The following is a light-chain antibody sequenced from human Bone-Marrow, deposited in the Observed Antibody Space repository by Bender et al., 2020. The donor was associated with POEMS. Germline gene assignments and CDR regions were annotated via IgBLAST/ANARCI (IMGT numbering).Light chain of an antibody. V-gene: IGLV3-25*03. J-gene: IGLJ1*01. CDR2: KHS. CDR1: ALANQY. Sequence: SYELTQPPSVSVSPGQTARITCSADALANQYANWYQQKPGQAPVLVIFKHSARPSGIPERFSGSYSGTTVTLTISGVQAEDEADYYCQSADFSGTSYVFGTGTKVTVL. CDR3: QSADFSGTSYV.